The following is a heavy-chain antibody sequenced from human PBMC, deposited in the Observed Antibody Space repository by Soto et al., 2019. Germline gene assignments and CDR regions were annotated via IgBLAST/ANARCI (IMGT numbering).Heavy chain of an antibody. V-gene: IGHV1-69*01. D-gene: IGHD3-10*01. CDR1: GGTFGNFG. J-gene: IGHJ5*01. CDR2: TIPILDTP. Sequence: QMQLVQSGAEVKKPGSSVRVSCKASGGTFGNFGISWVRQAPGQGLEWMGGTIPILDTPHYAEKFGDRVTISSDATSTAYLELTSLTSEDTATYYCARDREDGSGTKYNWFDSWGQGTLVTVSS. CDR3: ARDREDGSGTKYNWFDS.